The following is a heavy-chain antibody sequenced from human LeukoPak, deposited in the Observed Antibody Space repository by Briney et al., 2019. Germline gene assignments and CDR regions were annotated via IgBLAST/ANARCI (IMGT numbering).Heavy chain of an antibody. CDR3: ARHVSGESSGWYRVDY. D-gene: IGHD6-19*01. CDR1: GYSFTSYW. CDR2: IYPGDSDT. J-gene: IGHJ4*02. V-gene: IGHV5-51*01. Sequence: GESLKISCKGSGYSFTSYWIGWVRQMPGKGLEWMGIIYPGDSDTRYSPSFQDQVTISADKSISTAYLQWSSLKASDTAMYYCARHVSGESSGWYRVDYWGQRTLVTVSS.